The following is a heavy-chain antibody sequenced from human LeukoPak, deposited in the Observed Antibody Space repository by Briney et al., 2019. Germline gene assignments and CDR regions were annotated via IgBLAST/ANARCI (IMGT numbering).Heavy chain of an antibody. J-gene: IGHJ3*02. CDR2: ISYDGSSK. CDR3: ARERSGSYYAAFDI. V-gene: IGHV3-30-3*01. Sequence: TGGSLRLSCAASGFTFSSYAMHWVRQAPGKGLEWVAVISYDGSSKYYADSVKGRFTISRDNSKNTLYLQMNSLRAEDTAVYYCARERSGSYYAAFDIWGQGTMVTVSS. CDR1: GFTFSSYA. D-gene: IGHD1-26*01.